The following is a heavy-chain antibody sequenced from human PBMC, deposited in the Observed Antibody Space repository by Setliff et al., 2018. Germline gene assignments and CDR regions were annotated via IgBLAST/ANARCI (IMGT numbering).Heavy chain of an antibody. J-gene: IGHJ4*02. CDR2: IGAYTGNT. V-gene: IGHV1-18*01. CDR1: GYTLINYG. Sequence: ASVKVSCKASGYTLINYGISWVRQAPGQGLEWMGWIGAYTGNTNYAQKFQGRVTMTTDTSTSTAYMELRSPRSDDTAVYYCSRLVRYCTTTTCQSVPGAEVWGQGTLVT. D-gene: IGHD2-8*01. CDR3: SRLVRYCTTTTCQSVPGAEV.